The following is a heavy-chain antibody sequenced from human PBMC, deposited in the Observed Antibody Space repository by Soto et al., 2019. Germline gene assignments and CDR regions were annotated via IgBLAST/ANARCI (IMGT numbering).Heavy chain of an antibody. CDR1: GFTFDDYA. Sequence: DVQLVESGGGLVQPGRSLRLSCAASGFTFDDYAMHWVRQAPGKGLEWVSGISWNSGSIGYADSVKGRFTISRDNAKNSLYLQMNSLRAEDTALYYCAKDRNNHYNTVGAFDIWGQGTMVTVSS. J-gene: IGHJ3*02. CDR3: AKDRNNHYNTVGAFDI. V-gene: IGHV3-9*01. CDR2: ISWNSGSI. D-gene: IGHD1-1*01.